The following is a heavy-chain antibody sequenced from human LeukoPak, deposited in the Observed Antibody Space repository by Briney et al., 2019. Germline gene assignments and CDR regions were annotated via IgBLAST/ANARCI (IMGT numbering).Heavy chain of an antibody. CDR2: ISDSGRSP. D-gene: IGHD5-18*01. Sequence: GGSLRLSCAASGSTFSSYAMTWVRQAPGKGLEWVSGISDSGRSPYYTESVKGRFTISRDNSKNTVYLQMNNLGVDDTATYFCARHDSFIPYWGQGILVTVSS. V-gene: IGHV3-23*01. J-gene: IGHJ4*02. CDR1: GSTFSSYA. CDR3: ARHDSFIPY.